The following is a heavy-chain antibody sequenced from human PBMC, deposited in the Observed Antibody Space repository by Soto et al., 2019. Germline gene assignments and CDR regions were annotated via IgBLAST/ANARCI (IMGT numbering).Heavy chain of an antibody. D-gene: IGHD3-10*01. CDR3: ARHARDYGSGSFPFDY. CDR1: GGSISGYY. CDR2: IYYSGST. J-gene: IGHJ4*02. V-gene: IGHV4-59*08. Sequence: QVQLQESGPGLVKPSETLSLTCTVSGGSISGYYWSWIRQPPGKGLEWIAYIYYSGSTDYNPSLKRRVTISVDTSKNQFALKLSSVTAADTAVYYCARHARDYGSGSFPFDYWGQGTLVTVSS.